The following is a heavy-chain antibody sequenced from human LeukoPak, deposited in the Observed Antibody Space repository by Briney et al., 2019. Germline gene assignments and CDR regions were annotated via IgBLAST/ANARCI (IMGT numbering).Heavy chain of an antibody. V-gene: IGHV1-2*06. J-gene: IGHJ4*02. CDR3: ARESINYYDSSGYFDY. Sequence: ASVKVSCKASGYTFTGYYMHWVRQAPGQGLEWMGRINPNSGCTNYAQKFQGRVTMTRDTSISTAYMELSRLRSDDTAVYYCARESINYYDSSGYFDYWGQGTLVTVSS. D-gene: IGHD3-22*01. CDR1: GYTFTGYY. CDR2: INPNSGCT.